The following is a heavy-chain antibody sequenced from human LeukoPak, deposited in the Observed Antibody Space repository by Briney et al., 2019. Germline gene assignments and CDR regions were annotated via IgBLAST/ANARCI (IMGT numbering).Heavy chain of an antibody. CDR1: GFTFSNYA. Sequence: GGSLRLSCSASGFTFSNYAMHWVCQAPGKGLEYVSTIRSIGGSTYYADSVKGRFTISRDNSKNTLYLQMSSLRAEDTAVYYCVAADYYYAMDVWGQGTTVTVSS. V-gene: IGHV3-64D*06. J-gene: IGHJ6*02. CDR3: VAADYYYAMDV. CDR2: IRSIGGST.